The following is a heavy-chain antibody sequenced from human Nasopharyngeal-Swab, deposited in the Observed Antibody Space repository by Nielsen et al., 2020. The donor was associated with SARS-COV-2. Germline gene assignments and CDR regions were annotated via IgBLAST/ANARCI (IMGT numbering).Heavy chain of an antibody. D-gene: IGHD2-2*01. Sequence: WVRQAPGQGLEWMGWMNPNSGNTGYARKFQGRVTMTRNPSISTAYMELSSLRSEDTAVYYCARGATGTVVVPAATDGGGGDDAFDIWGQGTMVTVSS. J-gene: IGHJ3*02. CDR2: MNPNSGNT. CDR3: ARGATGTVVVPAATDGGGGDDAFDI. V-gene: IGHV1-8*01.